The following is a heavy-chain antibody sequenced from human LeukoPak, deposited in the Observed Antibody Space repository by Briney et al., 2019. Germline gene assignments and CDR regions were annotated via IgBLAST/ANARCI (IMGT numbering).Heavy chain of an antibody. J-gene: IGHJ6*02. D-gene: IGHD3-10*01. Sequence: PGGSLRLSCAASGFTFSDHYMDWVRQAPGKGLEWVGRTRNKANSYTTEYAASVKGRFTISRDDSKNSLYLQMNSLKTEDTAVYYCARELITYYYGSGSLPRKSYYYGMDVWGQGTTVTVSS. CDR1: GFTFSDHY. CDR3: ARELITYYYGSGSLPRKSYYYGMDV. CDR2: TRNKANSYTT. V-gene: IGHV3-72*01.